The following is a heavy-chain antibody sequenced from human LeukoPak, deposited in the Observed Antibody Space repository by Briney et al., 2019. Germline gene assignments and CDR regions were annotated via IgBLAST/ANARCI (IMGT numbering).Heavy chain of an antibody. CDR3: AKEPLYCTNGVCYTGVGYYYYYMDV. D-gene: IGHD2-8*01. Sequence: GGSLRLSCAASGSTFSSYWMSWVRQAPGKGLEWVANIKQDGSEKYYVDSVKGRFTISRDNSKNTLYLQMNSLRAEDTAVYYCAKEPLYCTNGVCYTGVGYYYYYMDVWGKGTTVTVSS. CDR1: GSTFSSYW. V-gene: IGHV3-7*01. J-gene: IGHJ6*03. CDR2: IKQDGSEK.